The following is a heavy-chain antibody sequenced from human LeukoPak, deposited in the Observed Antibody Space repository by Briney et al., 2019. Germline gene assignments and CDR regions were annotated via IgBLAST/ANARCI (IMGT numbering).Heavy chain of an antibody. Sequence: GGSLRLSCAASGFTFSTYSMNWVRQAPGEGLEWVSYISSSSSTIYYADSVKGRFTISRDNAKNSLFLQMNSLRDEDTAVYYCARYCSGGSCYADYWGQGTLVTVSS. CDR2: ISSSSSTI. V-gene: IGHV3-48*02. J-gene: IGHJ4*02. CDR1: GFTFSTYS. D-gene: IGHD2-15*01. CDR3: ARYCSGGSCYADY.